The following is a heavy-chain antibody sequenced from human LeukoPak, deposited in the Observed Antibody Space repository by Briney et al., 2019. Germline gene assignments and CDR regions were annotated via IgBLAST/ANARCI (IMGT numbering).Heavy chain of an antibody. J-gene: IGHJ4*02. CDR1: GLTVSSTY. Sequence: PGGSLRLSCAASGLTVSSTYMSWVRQPPGKGLEWVSVIYSGGSTYYADSVKGRFTISRDNSKNTLYLQMNSLRAEDTAVYYCARDLLEWYFDYWGQGTLVTVSS. CDR3: ARDLLEWYFDY. V-gene: IGHV3-66*01. CDR2: IYSGGST. D-gene: IGHD3-3*01.